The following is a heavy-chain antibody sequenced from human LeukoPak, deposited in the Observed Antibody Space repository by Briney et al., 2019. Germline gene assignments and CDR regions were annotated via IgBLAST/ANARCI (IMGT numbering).Heavy chain of an antibody. Sequence: SETLSLTCTVAGGSVSDYYWSWIRQSPGKGLEWIGYIYYTGTSYNPSLKSRVTISADTSKNQFSLNLSSVTAADTAVYYCASRKLGNDYWGQGTLVTVSS. J-gene: IGHJ4*02. CDR3: ASRKLGNDY. V-gene: IGHV4-59*02. CDR1: GGSVSDYY. D-gene: IGHD7-27*01. CDR2: IYYTGT.